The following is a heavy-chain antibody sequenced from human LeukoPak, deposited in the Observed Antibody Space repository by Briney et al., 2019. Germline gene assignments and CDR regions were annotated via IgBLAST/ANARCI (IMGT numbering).Heavy chain of an antibody. J-gene: IGHJ4*02. CDR1: GGSISSNSYY. D-gene: IGHD3-9*01. V-gene: IGHV4-39*01. CDR3: AKALERYFDWFAFDY. CDR2: IYYSRSI. Sequence: SETLSLTSPVSGGSISSNSYYWGRLREPPGKGLKWFRSIYYSRSIYYNPSLKSRVTISVATSKNQFSLKLSSVTAADTAVYYCAKALERYFDWFAFDYWGQGTLVTVSS.